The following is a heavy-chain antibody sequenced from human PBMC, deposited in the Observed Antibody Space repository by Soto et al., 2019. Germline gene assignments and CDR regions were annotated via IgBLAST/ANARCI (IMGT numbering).Heavy chain of an antibody. CDR2: IIPIFGTA. CDR3: ARRSERVVPAAISSYYGMDV. CDR1: GGTFSSYA. D-gene: IGHD2-2*01. J-gene: IGHJ6*02. Sequence: SVKVSCKASGGTFSSYAISWVRQAPGQGLEWMGGIIPIFGTANYAQKFQGRVTITADESTSTAYMELSSLRSEDTAVYYCARRSERVVPAAISSYYGMDVWGQGTTVTVSS. V-gene: IGHV1-69*13.